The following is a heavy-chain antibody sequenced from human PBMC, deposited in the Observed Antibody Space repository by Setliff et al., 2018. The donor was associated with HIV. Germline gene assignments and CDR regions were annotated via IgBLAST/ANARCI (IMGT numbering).Heavy chain of an antibody. CDR1: GGSISTGVYY. V-gene: IGHV4-61*02. J-gene: IGHJ4*02. D-gene: IGHD3-22*01. Sequence: TSETLSLTCTVSGGSISTGVYYWSWIRQPADKALEWIGRISASGSTYYNPSLKSRVTISVDTSKNQFSLRLTSVTAADTAVYFCARLRITMIMMLNYFDYWGQGTLVTVSS. CDR3: ARLRITMIMMLNYFDY. CDR2: ISASGST.